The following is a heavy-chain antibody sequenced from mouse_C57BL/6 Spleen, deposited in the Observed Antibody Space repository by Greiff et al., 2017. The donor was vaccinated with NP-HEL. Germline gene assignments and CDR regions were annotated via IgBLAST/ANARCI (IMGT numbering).Heavy chain of an antibody. J-gene: IGHJ1*03. Sequence: QVQLQQSGAELVRPGSSVKLSCKASGYTFTSYWMHWVKQRPIQGLEWIGNIDPSDSETHYNQKFKDKATLTVDKSSSTAYMQLSSLTSEDSAVYYCAREEGYGSSYGYFDVWGTRTTVTVSS. CDR1: GYTFTSYW. CDR2: IDPSDSET. D-gene: IGHD1-1*01. V-gene: IGHV1-52*01. CDR3: AREEGYGSSYGYFDV.